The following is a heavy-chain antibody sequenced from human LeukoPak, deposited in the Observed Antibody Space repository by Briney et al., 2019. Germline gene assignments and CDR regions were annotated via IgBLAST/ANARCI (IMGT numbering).Heavy chain of an antibody. CDR1: GYSISSGYY. J-gene: IGHJ4*02. CDR3: ASYSSSWYYFDY. CDR2: IYHSGST. D-gene: IGHD6-13*01. V-gene: IGHV4-38-2*01. Sequence: PSETLSLTCAVSGYSISSGYYWGWIRQPPRKGVEWIGSIYHSGSTYYNPSLKSRVTMSVDTSKNQFSLKLSSVTAAGTAVYYCASYSSSWYYFDYWGQGTLVTVSS.